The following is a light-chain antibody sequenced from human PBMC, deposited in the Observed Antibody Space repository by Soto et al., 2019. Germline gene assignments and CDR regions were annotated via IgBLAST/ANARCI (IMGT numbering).Light chain of an antibody. CDR1: QSISNNH. CDR3: QHYKMYSPWT. V-gene: IGKV3-20*01. Sequence: EIVLTQSPGTLSLSPGERVTLSCRASQSISNNHLAWYQQKPGQAPXLXXXXTXXRATGIPDRFSGSGSGTDFTLTFSRLEPEDFAVYYCQHYKMYSPWTFGQGTKVEIK. CDR2: XTX. J-gene: IGKJ1*01.